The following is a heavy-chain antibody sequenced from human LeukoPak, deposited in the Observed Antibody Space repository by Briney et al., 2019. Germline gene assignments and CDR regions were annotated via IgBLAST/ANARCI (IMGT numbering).Heavy chain of an antibody. CDR3: AGGGLGDEHNSGWYGRSWFDS. V-gene: IGHV3-20*04. CDR1: GFIFDDYA. J-gene: IGHJ5*01. D-gene: IGHD6-19*01. Sequence: GGSLRLSCAASGFIFDDYAMSWVRQVPGKGLEWVSGISWNGGSKGYADSVKGRFTISRDNAKNSLYLQMNSLRVEDTALYYCAGGGLGDEHNSGWYGRSWFDSWGQGTLVTVSS. CDR2: ISWNGGSK.